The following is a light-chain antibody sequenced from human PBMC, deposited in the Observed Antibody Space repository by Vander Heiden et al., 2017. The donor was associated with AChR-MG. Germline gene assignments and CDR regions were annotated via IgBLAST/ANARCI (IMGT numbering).Light chain of an antibody. J-gene: IGKJ4*01. CDR2: AAS. CDR1: ENIRNL. V-gene: IGKV1-39*01. Sequence: DVQMTQSPSSLSASVGDRVIIICRASENIRNLLHWYQQKPGAAPKLLIYAASSLQSGVPSRFSGSGSGTEFTLTISSLQREDFATYYCQESYSTPLTFGGGTRVDFK. CDR3: QESYSTPLT.